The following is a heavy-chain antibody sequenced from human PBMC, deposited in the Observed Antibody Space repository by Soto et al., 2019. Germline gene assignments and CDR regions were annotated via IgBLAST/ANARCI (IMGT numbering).Heavy chain of an antibody. Sequence: EVDLVESGGGLAQPGRSLRLSCVASGFTFDDHGMHWVRQIGGRGLEWVSGISWNSGSIGYAESVKGRFTIFRDNAKNSLYLEMNSLRQEDTALYYCVRDTSSGWHLKYHWGQGVQVSVSS. CDR1: GFTFDDHG. D-gene: IGHD3-9*01. CDR2: ISWNSGSI. V-gene: IGHV3-9*01. CDR3: VRDTSSGWHLKYH. J-gene: IGHJ5*02.